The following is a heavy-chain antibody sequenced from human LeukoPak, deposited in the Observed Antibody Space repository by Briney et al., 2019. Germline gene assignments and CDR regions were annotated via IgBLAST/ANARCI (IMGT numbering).Heavy chain of an antibody. Sequence: GGSLRLSCAASEFIFNNYGMHWVRQAPGKGLEWVAVISYDGRNKFYANSVKGRFTISRDDSKNTLYVQMNSLRPEDTAVYYCAKDGGRYSGSPDSWGQGTLVTVSS. CDR3: AKDGGRYSGSPDS. CDR2: ISYDGRNK. CDR1: EFIFNNYG. J-gene: IGHJ4*02. D-gene: IGHD1-26*01. V-gene: IGHV3-30*18.